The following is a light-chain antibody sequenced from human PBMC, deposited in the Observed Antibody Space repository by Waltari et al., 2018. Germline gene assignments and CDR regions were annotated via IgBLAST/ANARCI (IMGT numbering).Light chain of an antibody. V-gene: IGLV2-23*02. J-gene: IGLJ3*02. CDR1: SSDVGGYNL. Sequence: QSALTQPASVSGSPGQSITISCTGTSSDVGGYNLVPWYQQHAGQVPKLIIYEVNKRPSGFSTRFSGSRSGNTASLTISGLQAEDEATYFCCSYAGTTSWLFGGGTKVTVL. CDR3: CSYAGTTSWL. CDR2: EVN.